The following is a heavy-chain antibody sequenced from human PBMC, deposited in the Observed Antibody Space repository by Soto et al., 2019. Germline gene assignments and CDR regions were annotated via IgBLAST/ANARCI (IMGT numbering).Heavy chain of an antibody. D-gene: IGHD3-3*02. CDR2: IYYSGST. Sequence: SETLSLTCTVSGGSISSSSYYWGWIRQPPGKGLEWFGSIYYSGSTYYNPSLKSRVTISVDTSKNQFSLKLSSVTAADTAVYYCASPKIAFYNWFDPWGQGTLVTVS. CDR1: GGSISSSSYY. CDR3: ASPKIAFYNWFDP. J-gene: IGHJ5*02. V-gene: IGHV4-39*01.